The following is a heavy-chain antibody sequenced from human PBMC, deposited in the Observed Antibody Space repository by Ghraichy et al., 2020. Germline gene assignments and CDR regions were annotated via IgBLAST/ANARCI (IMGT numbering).Heavy chain of an antibody. CDR1: GGSISSSSYY. CDR3: ARHVITGPIVVVVAATHWFDP. J-gene: IGHJ5*02. D-gene: IGHD2-15*01. Sequence: SETLSLTCTVSGGSISSSSYYWGWIRQPPGKGLEWIGSIYYSGSTYYNPSLKSRVTISVDTSKNQFSLKLSSVTAADTAVYYCARHVITGPIVVVVAATHWFDPWGQGTLVTVSS. CDR2: IYYSGST. V-gene: IGHV4-39*01.